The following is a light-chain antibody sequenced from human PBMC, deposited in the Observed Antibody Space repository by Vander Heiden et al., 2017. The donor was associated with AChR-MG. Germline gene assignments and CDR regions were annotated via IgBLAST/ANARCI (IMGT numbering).Light chain of an antibody. V-gene: IGKV1-39*01. J-gene: IGKJ1*01. CDR3: QQSDINPRT. Sequence: DIQMTQSPSSLAASVGDRVTMSCRSNQSISLYLNWYLQRPGKAPNLLIYGASTLQSGVPSRFAGTGSGTDFTLTISNLQSEDIGTYYCQQSDINPRTFGRGTKVEV. CDR1: QSISLY. CDR2: GAS.